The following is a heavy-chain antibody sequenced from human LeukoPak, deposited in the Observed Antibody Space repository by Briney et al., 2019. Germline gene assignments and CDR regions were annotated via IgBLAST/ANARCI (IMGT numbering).Heavy chain of an antibody. V-gene: IGHV1-2*02. CDR3: ARDRAAAGNYYLDY. J-gene: IGHJ4*02. CDR1: GYTFTGYY. Sequence: ASVKVSCKASGYTFTGYYMHWVRQAPGQGLEWMGWINPNSGGTNYAQKFQGRVTMTRDTSISTAYMELSRLRSDDTAVYYCARDRAAAGNYYLDYWGQGTLVTVSS. CDR2: INPNSGGT. D-gene: IGHD6-13*01.